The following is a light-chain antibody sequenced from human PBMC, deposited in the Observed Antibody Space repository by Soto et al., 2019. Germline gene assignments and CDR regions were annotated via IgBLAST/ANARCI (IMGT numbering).Light chain of an antibody. CDR2: GAS. CDR1: QSVSSK. Sequence: EIVMTQSPATLSVSPGERATLSCRASQSVSSKLAWYQQKPGQAPSLLIYGASTRATGTPARFSGSGSGTEFTLTISSLQSEDSAVYYCQQYNNWPPWTFGQGTKVE. J-gene: IGKJ1*01. V-gene: IGKV3-15*01. CDR3: QQYNNWPPWT.